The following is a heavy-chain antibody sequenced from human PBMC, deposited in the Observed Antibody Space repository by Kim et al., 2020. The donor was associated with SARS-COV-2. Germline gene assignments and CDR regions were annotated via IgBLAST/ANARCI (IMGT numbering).Heavy chain of an antibody. CDR2: IYYSGST. D-gene: IGHD6-13*01. J-gene: IGHJ3*02. V-gene: IGHV4-31*03. CDR1: GASISSGGYY. CDR3: ARVKAAAGNDAFDI. Sequence: SETLSLTCTVSGASISSGGYYWSWIRQHPGKGLEWIGYIYYSGSTYYNPSLKSRVTISVDTSKNQFSLKLSSVTAADTAVYYCARVKAAAGNDAFDIWGQGTMVTVSS.